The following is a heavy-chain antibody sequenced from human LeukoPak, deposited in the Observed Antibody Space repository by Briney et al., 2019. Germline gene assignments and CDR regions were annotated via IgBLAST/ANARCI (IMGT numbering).Heavy chain of an antibody. J-gene: IGHJ5*02. CDR3: ARGSGYSGFDP. V-gene: IGHV4-34*01. CDR1: GGSFSGYY. Sequence: PSETLSLTCAVSGGSFSGYYWSWIRQPPGKGLEWIGEINHSGSTNYNPSLKSRVTISVDTSRNQFSLKLSSVTAADTAVYYCARGSGYSGFDPWGQGTLVTVSS. CDR2: INHSGST. D-gene: IGHD2-15*01.